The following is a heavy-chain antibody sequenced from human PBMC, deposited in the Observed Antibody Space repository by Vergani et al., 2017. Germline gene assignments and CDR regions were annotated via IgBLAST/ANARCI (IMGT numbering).Heavy chain of an antibody. CDR1: GCTFSDYY. D-gene: IGHD2-2*01. CDR3: ARDAIVVVPAAPNWFDP. J-gene: IGHJ5*02. V-gene: IGHV3-11*01. Sequence: QVQLVESGGGLVKPGGSLRLSCAASGCTFSDYYMSWIRQAPGKGLEWVSYISSSGSTIYYADSVKGRFTLSRDNAKNSLYLQMNSLRAEDTAVYYCARDAIVVVPAAPNWFDPWGQGTLVTVSS. CDR2: ISSSGSTI.